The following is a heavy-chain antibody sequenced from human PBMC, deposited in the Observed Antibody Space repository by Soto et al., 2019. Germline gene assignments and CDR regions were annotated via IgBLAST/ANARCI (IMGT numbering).Heavy chain of an antibody. CDR1: ALPFSSYT. J-gene: IGHJ6*03. Sequence: SSVKASCTSSALPFSSYTISWVRQAPGQGLEWMGRIISILRIANYAQKFQGRVTITADKSTSTAYMELSSLRSEDTAGYYCARETGTTRNYYYYMDVWGTGTTVTVSS. V-gene: IGHV1-69*04. D-gene: IGHD1-1*01. CDR3: ARETGTTRNYYYYMDV. CDR2: IISILRIA.